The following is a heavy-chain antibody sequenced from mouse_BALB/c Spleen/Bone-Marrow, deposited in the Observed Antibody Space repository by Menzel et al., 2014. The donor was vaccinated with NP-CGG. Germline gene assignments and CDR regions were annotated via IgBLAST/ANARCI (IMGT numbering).Heavy chain of an antibody. V-gene: IGHV1-77*01. CDR1: GYTLTDYY. CDR2: IYPGSGNT. Sequence: VHLVESGAELARPGASVKLSCKASGYTLTDYYINWVKQRTGQGLEWIGEIYPGSGNTYYNEKFKGKATLTADKSSSTAYMQLSSLTSEDSAVYFCARSRGYAWFAYWGQGTLVTVSA. CDR3: ARSRGYAWFAY. D-gene: IGHD2-2*01. J-gene: IGHJ3*01.